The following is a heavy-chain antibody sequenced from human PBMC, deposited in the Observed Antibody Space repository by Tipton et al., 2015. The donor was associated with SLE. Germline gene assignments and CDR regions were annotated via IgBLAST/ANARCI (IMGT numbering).Heavy chain of an antibody. V-gene: IGHV4-59*08. Sequence: GLVKPSETLSLTCTVSGASFSGYYWSWIRQPPGKGLEWIGYLSDIGRTNYKSSLRSRVTISVDTSRNLLSLKVTSVTAADTAVYYCARQRDLDAFDIWAQGTMVIVSS. J-gene: IGHJ3*02. CDR2: LSDIGRT. CDR3: ARQRDLDAFDI. CDR1: GASFSGYY.